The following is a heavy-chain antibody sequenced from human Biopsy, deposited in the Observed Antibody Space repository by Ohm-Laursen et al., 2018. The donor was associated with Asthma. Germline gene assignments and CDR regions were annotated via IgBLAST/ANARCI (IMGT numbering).Heavy chain of an antibody. V-gene: IGHV3-7*01. CDR1: GFTFGDYW. Sequence: SLRLSCAASGFTFGDYWMSWVRQVPGKGLEWVANIKHDGSEKNHVDSLKGRSTISRDNAKNLLFLQMNSLRAEDTAVYYCARTFHFWSPYHAEHYRLWGQGTLVTVSS. CDR2: IKHDGSEK. CDR3: ARTFHFWSPYHAEHYRL. J-gene: IGHJ1*01. D-gene: IGHD3-3*01.